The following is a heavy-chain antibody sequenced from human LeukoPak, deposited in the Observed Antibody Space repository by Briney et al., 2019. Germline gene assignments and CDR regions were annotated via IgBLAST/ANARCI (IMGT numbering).Heavy chain of an antibody. CDR3: AREDYGDYKARFDY. CDR2: IYYSGST. CDR1: GGSISSGGYY. J-gene: IGHJ4*02. V-gene: IGHV4-30-4*08. D-gene: IGHD4-17*01. Sequence: PSQTLSLTCTVSGGSISSGGYYWSWIRQPPGKGLEWIGYIYYSGSTYYNPSLKSRVTISVDTSKNQFSLKLSSVTAADTAVYYCAREDYGDYKARFDYWGQGTLVTVSS.